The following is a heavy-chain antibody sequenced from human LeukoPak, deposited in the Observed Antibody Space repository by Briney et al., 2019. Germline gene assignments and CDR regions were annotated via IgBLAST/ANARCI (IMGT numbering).Heavy chain of an antibody. CDR2: ISYSGTT. CDR1: GGSVSSDRYY. Sequence: SETLSLTCTVSGGSVSSDRYYWSWIRQPPGKGLEWIGHISYSGTTNYNPSLKSRVIISIDISQNQFSLKLSSVTAADTAVYYCAGAPNPTFFDYWGRGPLDTVSS. CDR3: AGAPNPTFFDY. J-gene: IGHJ4*02. V-gene: IGHV4-61*01.